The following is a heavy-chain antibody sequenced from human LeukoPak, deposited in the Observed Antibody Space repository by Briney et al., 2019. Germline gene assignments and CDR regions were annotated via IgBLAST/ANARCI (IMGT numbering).Heavy chain of an antibody. CDR1: GFVFSNYW. J-gene: IGHJ6*02. V-gene: IGHV3-74*01. D-gene: IGHD2-2*01. Sequence: GGSLRLSCAASGFVFSNYWVHWVRQPPGKGLEWVSRINSDGSSASYADSVKGRITISRDNAKNTLYLQMNSLRVEDTAVYYCAVGVHCSSTSCPYYYYGMDVWGQGTTVTVSS. CDR2: INSDGSSA. CDR3: AVGVHCSSTSCPYYYYGMDV.